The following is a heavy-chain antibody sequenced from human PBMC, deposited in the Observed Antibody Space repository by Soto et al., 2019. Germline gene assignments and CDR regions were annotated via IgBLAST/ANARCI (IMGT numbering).Heavy chain of an antibody. Sequence: EVQLLESGGGLVQPGGSLRLSCAASGFTFSSYAMSWVRQAPGKGLEWVAAISGSGGSTYYADSVKGRFTISRDNSKNTFYMQMNSLRAENTAVYYCAKEPVTTIFGWDGIFGYWGQGTLVTVSS. CDR2: ISGSGGST. J-gene: IGHJ4*02. CDR1: GFTFSSYA. CDR3: AKEPVTTIFGWDGIFGY. V-gene: IGHV3-23*01. D-gene: IGHD3-3*01.